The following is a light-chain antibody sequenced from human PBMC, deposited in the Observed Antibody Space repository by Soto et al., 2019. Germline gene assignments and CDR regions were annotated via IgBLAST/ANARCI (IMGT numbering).Light chain of an antibody. CDR1: SSNIGSNT. CDR3: AAWDDSLNAYV. J-gene: IGLJ1*01. CDR2: SNN. V-gene: IGLV1-44*01. Sequence: QSVLTQPPSASGTPGQRVTISCSGSSSNIGSNTVNWYQQLPGTAPKLLIYSNNERPSGVPDRFSGSKSGTSASLAISGRQSEDEADFYCAAWDDSLNAYVLGTGTKLTVL.